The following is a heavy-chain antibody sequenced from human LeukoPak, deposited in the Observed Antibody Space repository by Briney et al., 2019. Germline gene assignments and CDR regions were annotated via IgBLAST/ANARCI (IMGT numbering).Heavy chain of an antibody. V-gene: IGHV3-66*01. CDR3: ARSPSPMDYYDSRGYFDY. CDR1: GFTVSSNY. D-gene: IGHD3-22*01. CDR2: IYSGGST. J-gene: IGHJ4*02. Sequence: GGSLRLSCAASGFTVSSNYMSWVRQAPGKGLEWVSVIYSGGSTYYADSVKGRFTISRDNSKNTLYLQMNSLRAEDTAVYYCARSPSPMDYYDSRGYFDYWGQGTLVTVSS.